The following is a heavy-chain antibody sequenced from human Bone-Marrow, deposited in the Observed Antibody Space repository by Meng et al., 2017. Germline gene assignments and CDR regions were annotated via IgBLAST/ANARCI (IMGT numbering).Heavy chain of an antibody. CDR3: ARDSSSPWFYGMDV. Sequence: GESLKISCAASGFTFSDYYMSWIRQAPGKGLEWVSYISSSGSTIYYADSVKGRFTISRDNAKNSLYLQMNSLGAEDTAVYYCARDSSSPWFYGMDVWGQGTTVTVSS. D-gene: IGHD6-13*01. CDR2: ISSSGSTI. CDR1: GFTFSDYY. V-gene: IGHV3-11*04. J-gene: IGHJ6*02.